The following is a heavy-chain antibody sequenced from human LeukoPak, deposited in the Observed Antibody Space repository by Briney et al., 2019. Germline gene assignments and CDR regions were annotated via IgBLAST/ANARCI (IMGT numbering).Heavy chain of an antibody. Sequence: SETLSLTCTVSGGSISSYYWSWIRQPAGKGLEWIGRIYTSGSTNYNPSLKSRVTMSVDTSKNQFSLKLSSVTAADTAAYYCARERSGYCSSTSCYKGGYYYYMDVWGKGTTVTVSS. CDR2: IYTSGST. V-gene: IGHV4-4*07. J-gene: IGHJ6*03. D-gene: IGHD2-2*02. CDR3: ARERSGYCSSTSCYKGGYYYYMDV. CDR1: GGSISSYY.